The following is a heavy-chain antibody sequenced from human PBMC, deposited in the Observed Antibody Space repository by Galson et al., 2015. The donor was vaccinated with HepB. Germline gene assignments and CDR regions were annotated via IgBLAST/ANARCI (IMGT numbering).Heavy chain of an antibody. CDR2: ISAYNGNT. CDR1: GYTFTSYG. D-gene: IGHD3-16*01. Sequence: SVKVSCKASGYTFTSYGISWVRQAPGQGLEWMGWISAYNGNTNYAQKLQGRVTMTTDTSTSTAYMELRSLRSDDTAVYYCARYHGGLGGSRRINRFDPWGQGTLVTVSS. CDR3: ARYHGGLGGSRRINRFDP. J-gene: IGHJ5*02. V-gene: IGHV1-18*01.